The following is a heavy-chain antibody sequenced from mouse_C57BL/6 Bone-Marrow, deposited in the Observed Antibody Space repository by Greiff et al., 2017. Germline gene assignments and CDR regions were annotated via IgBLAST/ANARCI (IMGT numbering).Heavy chain of an antibody. J-gene: IGHJ1*03. CDR3: ASPYYYGSSYNWYFDV. CDR1: GYTFTGYW. Sequence: QVQLQQSGAELMKPGASVKLSCKATGYTFTGYWIEWVKQRPGHGLEWIGEILPGSGSTNYNEKFKGKATFTADTYSNTAYMQLSSLTAEDSAIYYCASPYYYGSSYNWYFDVWGTGTTVTVSS. D-gene: IGHD1-1*01. V-gene: IGHV1-9*01. CDR2: ILPGSGST.